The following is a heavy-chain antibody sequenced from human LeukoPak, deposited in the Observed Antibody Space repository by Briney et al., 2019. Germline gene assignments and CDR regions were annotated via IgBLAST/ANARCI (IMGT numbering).Heavy chain of an antibody. D-gene: IGHD4-11*01. CDR2: IDDPGTM. V-gene: IGHV3-23*01. CDR3: AKDSSTSNPYYGLDV. Sequence: GGSLRLSCATSGFKFNLYAMTWVRQAPGKGLEWVSTIDDPGTMYHADSVKGRFTISRDDSKSTLFLQMDSLRTEDTAVYYCAKDSSTSNPYYGLDVWGQGTTVTVSS. CDR1: GFKFNLYA. J-gene: IGHJ6*02.